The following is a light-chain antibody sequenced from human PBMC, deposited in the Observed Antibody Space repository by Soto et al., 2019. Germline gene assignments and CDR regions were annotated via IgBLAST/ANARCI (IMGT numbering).Light chain of an antibody. V-gene: IGKV3D-20*02. CDR1: QSVSISY. CDR3: QQRSNWPPVIT. CDR2: GAS. J-gene: IGKJ5*01. Sequence: EIVVAQSPCTLSLSPGERSTLSFRASQSVSISYLAWYQQKPGQAPRLLIYGASSRATGIPDRFSGSGSGTDFTLTISSLEPEDFAVYYCQQRSNWPPVITFGQGTRL.